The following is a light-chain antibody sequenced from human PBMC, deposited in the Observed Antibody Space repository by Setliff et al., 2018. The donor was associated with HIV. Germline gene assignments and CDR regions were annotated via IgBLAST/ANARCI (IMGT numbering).Light chain of an antibody. J-gene: IGLJ1*01. CDR3: SSYTSTSTLWV. Sequence: QSALTQPASVSGSPGQSITISCAGTNSDVGGYNYVSWYQQHPGKAPKLMIYDVSNRPSGVSNRFSGSKSGNTASLTISGLQAEDEADYYCSSYTSTSTLWVFGTGTKGTVL. V-gene: IGLV2-14*03. CDR2: DVS. CDR1: NSDVGGYNY.